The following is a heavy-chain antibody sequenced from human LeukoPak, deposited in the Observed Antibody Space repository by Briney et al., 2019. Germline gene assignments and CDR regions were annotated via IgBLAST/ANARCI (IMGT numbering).Heavy chain of an antibody. J-gene: IGHJ6*03. V-gene: IGHV4-38-2*01. CDR2: GYHTGAT. CDR1: GYSISSGHY. CDR3: VRHSIAGYYYYMDV. D-gene: IGHD2/OR15-2a*01. Sequence: PSETLSLTCAVSGYSISSGHYWGWIRQPPGKGPEWIGSGYHTGATYYNPSLESRVIISLDMSKNQISLKVTSVTAADTAVYHCVRHSIAGYYYYMDVWGKGTTVTVSS.